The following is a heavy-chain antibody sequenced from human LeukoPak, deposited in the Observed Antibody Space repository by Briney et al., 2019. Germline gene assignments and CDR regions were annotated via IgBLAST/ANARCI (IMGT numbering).Heavy chain of an antibody. CDR1: GGSIRSTTYY. J-gene: IGHJ4*02. D-gene: IGHD2-21*01. CDR2: IYYSGTT. CDR3: ARPARPYRSTDYYFDY. Sequence: PSETLSLTCTVSGGSIRSTTYYWDWIRQPPGKGLEWIGSIYYSGTTYYNPSLKSRVTISVDTSKNQFSLKLSSVTAADTAVYYCARPARPYRSTDYYFDYWGRGTLVTVSS. V-gene: IGHV4-39*01.